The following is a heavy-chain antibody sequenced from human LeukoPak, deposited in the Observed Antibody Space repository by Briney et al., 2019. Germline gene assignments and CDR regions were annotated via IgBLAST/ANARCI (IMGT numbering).Heavy chain of an antibody. CDR2: FTPSSGSA. CDR1: GYTFTSYY. V-gene: IGHV1-46*01. Sequence: ASVTVSCKASGYTFTSYYMHWVRQAPGQGLEWMGIFTPSSGSATYAQKFQGRVTMTRDMSTSTLYMELSSLKSEDTAVYYCARGPRITLIRGGQWYYYMDVWGKGTTVTISS. D-gene: IGHD3-10*01. J-gene: IGHJ6*03. CDR3: ARGPRITLIRGGQWYYYMDV.